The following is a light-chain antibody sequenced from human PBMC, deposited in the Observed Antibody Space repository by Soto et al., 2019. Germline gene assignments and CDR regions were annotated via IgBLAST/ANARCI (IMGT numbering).Light chain of an antibody. J-gene: IGKJ1*01. V-gene: IGKV1-6*01. CDR2: AAS. CDR1: QSVSDS. CDR3: LQDYNYPRT. Sequence: QMTQSPSSLSASLGDRFTTTRMANQSVSDSLNWYQQKPGKVTKLLIYAASSLRSGVPSRISGSGSGTDFTLTISSLQPEDFATYYCLQDYNYPRTVGQGTKVEIK.